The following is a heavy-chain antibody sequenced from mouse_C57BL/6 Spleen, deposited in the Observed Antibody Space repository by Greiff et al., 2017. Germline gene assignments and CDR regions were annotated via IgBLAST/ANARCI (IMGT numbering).Heavy chain of an antibody. J-gene: IGHJ2*01. CDR3: AILTGSYYFDY. D-gene: IGHD4-1*01. V-gene: IGHV1-74*01. CDR2: IHPSDSDT. CDR1: GYTFTSYW. Sequence: QVQLQQPGAELVKPGASVKVSCKASGYTFTSYWMHWVKQRPGQGLEWIGRIHPSDSDTNYNQKFKGKATLTVAKSSSTAYMLLSSRTSEDSAVYYCAILTGSYYFDYWGQGTTLTVSS.